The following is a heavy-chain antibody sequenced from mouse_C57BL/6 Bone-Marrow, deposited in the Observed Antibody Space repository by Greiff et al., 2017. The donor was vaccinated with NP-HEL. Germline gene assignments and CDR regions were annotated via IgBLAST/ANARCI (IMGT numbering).Heavy chain of an antibody. CDR2: ISYSGST. CDR1: GYSITSDS. J-gene: IGHJ4*01. CDR3: ARWFVYAMDY. V-gene: IGHV3-8*01. Sequence: EVQLQESGPGLAKPSQTLSLTCSVTGYSITSDSWNWIRKFPGNKLEYMGYISYSGSTYYNPSLKSRISITRDTSKNQYYLQLNSVTTEDTATYYCARWFVYAMDYWGQGTSVTVSS.